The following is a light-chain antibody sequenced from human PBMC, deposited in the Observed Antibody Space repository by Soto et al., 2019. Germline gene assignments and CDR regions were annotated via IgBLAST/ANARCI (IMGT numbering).Light chain of an antibody. Sequence: QSALTQPASVSGSPGQSITISCIGTSSDVGAYNYVSWYQQHPVKAPKLMIYDVSSRPSGISNRFSGSKSGNTASLTISGVQAEDEADYYCSSYASSSTVIFGGGTQLTVL. CDR3: SSYASSSTVI. J-gene: IGLJ2*01. CDR1: SSDVGAYNY. CDR2: DVS. V-gene: IGLV2-14*01.